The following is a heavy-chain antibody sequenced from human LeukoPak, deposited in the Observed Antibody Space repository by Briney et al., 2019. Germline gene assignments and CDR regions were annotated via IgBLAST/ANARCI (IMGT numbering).Heavy chain of an antibody. CDR2: ISSSSSYI. V-gene: IGHV3-21*04. J-gene: IGHJ4*02. D-gene: IGHD3-9*01. CDR3: ASSRPSHFDWLLTPDY. CDR1: GFTFSSYS. Sequence: GGSLRLSCAASGFTFSSYSMNWVRQAPGKGLEWVSSISSSSSYIYYADSVKGRFTISRDNAKNSLYLQMNSLRAEDTAVYYCASSRPSHFDWLLTPDYWGQGTLVTVSS.